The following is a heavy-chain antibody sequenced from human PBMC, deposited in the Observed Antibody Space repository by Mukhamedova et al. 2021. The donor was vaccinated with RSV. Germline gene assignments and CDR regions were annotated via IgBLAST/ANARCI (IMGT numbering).Heavy chain of an antibody. Sequence: GGSISSYYWSWIRQPPGKGLEWIGYVYNSGSTNYNPSLKSRVTISVDTSKNQFSLKLKSVTAADTAVYYCATARAYYLIDYWGQGT. D-gene: IGHD3-10*01. CDR2: VYNSGST. CDR1: GGSISSYY. J-gene: IGHJ4*02. V-gene: IGHV4-59*01. CDR3: ATARAYYLIDY.